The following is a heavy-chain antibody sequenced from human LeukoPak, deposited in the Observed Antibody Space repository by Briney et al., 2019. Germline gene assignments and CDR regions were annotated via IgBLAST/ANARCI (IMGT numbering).Heavy chain of an antibody. V-gene: IGHV4-59*11. CDR3: ATYHFRGDTHYFDY. D-gene: IGHD3-10*02. Sequence: SETLSLTCTVSGASISSHYWSWIRQPPGKGLEWIGYIHYSGSTKYKPSLESRVTISSDTSKNQFSLKLRSVTAADTAVYYCATYHFRGDTHYFDYWGQGILVTVSS. CDR2: IHYSGST. CDR1: GASISSHY. J-gene: IGHJ4*02.